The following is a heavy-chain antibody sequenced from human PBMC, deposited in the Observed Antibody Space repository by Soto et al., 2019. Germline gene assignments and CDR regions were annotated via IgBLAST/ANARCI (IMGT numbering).Heavy chain of an antibody. Sequence: ASVKVSCKASGGTFSSYAVSWVRQAPGQGLEWMGGIIPIFGTANYAQKFQGRVTITADESTSTAYMELSSLRSEDTAVYYCARVHSSSSRIHQIRYYYYGMDVWGQGTTVTVSS. V-gene: IGHV1-69*13. CDR3: ARVHSSSSRIHQIRYYYYGMDV. D-gene: IGHD6-6*01. CDR1: GGTFSSYA. CDR2: IIPIFGTA. J-gene: IGHJ6*02.